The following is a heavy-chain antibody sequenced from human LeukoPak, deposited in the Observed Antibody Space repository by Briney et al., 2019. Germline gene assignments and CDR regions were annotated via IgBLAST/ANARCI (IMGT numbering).Heavy chain of an antibody. CDR3: ARVADRYYGSGSPFAP. CDR2: ISAYNGNT. J-gene: IGHJ5*02. CDR1: GYTFTSYG. V-gene: IGHV1-18*01. D-gene: IGHD3-10*01. Sequence: GASVKVSCKASGYTFTSYGISWVRQAPGQGLEWMGWISAYNGNTNYAQKLRGRVTMTTDTSTSTAYMELRSLRSDDTAVYYCARVADRYYGSGSPFAPWGQGTLVTVSS.